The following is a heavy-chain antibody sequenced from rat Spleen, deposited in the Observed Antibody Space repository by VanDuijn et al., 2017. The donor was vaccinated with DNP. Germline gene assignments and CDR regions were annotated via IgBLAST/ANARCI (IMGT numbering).Heavy chain of an antibody. Sequence: EVQLRESGPGLVKPSQSLSLTCSVTGYSITSHYWGWIRKFPGNKMEWMGYISYSGSTTYNPSLKSRISFTRDTSKNQFFLQLNSVTTEDTATYYCARGSSPDYWGQGVMVTVSS. CDR3: ARGSSPDY. J-gene: IGHJ2*01. CDR2: ISYSGST. D-gene: IGHD1-2*01. CDR1: GYSITSHY. V-gene: IGHV3-1*01.